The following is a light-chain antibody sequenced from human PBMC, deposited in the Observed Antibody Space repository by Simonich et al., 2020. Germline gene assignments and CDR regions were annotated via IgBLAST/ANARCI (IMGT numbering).Light chain of an antibody. CDR2: DAS. Sequence: AIQLTQSPSSLSASVGDRVTITCRARQGISSALAWYPQKPGKAPKLLIYDASSLESWVPSRFSGSGSGTDFTLTISSLHPEDFATYYCQQFNSYRITFGQGTRLEIK. CDR3: QQFNSYRIT. J-gene: IGKJ5*01. CDR1: QGISSA. V-gene: IGKV1-13*02.